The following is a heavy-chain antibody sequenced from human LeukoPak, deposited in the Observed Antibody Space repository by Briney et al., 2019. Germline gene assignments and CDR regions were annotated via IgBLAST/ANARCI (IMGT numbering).Heavy chain of an antibody. D-gene: IGHD2-15*01. CDR3: VRGSGGSSDY. J-gene: IGHJ4*02. V-gene: IGHV4-34*01. CDR1: GGSFSGYY. CDR2: INHSGST. Sequence: SETLSLTCAVYGGSFSGYYWSWIRQPPGKGLEWIGEINHSGSTNYNPSLKSRVTISVDRSKNQFSLKLSSVTVADTAVYYCVRGSGGSSDYWGQGTLVTVSS.